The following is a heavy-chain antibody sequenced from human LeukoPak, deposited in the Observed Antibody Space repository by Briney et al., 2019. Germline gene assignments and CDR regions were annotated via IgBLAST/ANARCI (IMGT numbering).Heavy chain of an antibody. CDR2: ISSSGSTI. Sequence: GGSLRLSCAASGFTFSSYGMSWVRQAPGKGLEWVSYISSSGSTIYYADSVKGRFTISRDNAKNSLYLQMNSLRAEDTAVYYCANAPRSSWYEGAFDIWGQGTMVTVSS. CDR1: GFTFSSYG. CDR3: ANAPRSSWYEGAFDI. J-gene: IGHJ3*02. V-gene: IGHV3-48*04. D-gene: IGHD6-13*01.